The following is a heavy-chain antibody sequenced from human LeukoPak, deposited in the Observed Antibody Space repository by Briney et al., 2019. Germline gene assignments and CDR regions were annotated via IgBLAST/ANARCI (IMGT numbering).Heavy chain of an antibody. CDR2: IKQDGSEK. V-gene: IGHV3-7*01. D-gene: IGHD6-13*01. Sequence: GGSLRLSCAASGFTFSSYWMSWVRQAPGKGLEWVANIKQDGSEKYYVDSVKGRFTISRDNAKNSLYLQMNSLGAEDTAVYYCARTSSSWSYNWFDPWGQGTLVTVSS. J-gene: IGHJ5*02. CDR1: GFTFSSYW. CDR3: ARTSSSWSYNWFDP.